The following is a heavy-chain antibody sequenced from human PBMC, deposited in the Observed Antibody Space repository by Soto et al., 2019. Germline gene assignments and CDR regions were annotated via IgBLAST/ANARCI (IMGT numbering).Heavy chain of an antibody. V-gene: IGHV1-58*01. J-gene: IGHJ2*01. Sequence: SVKVSCKASGFTFTSSAVQWVRQALGQRLEWIGWIVVGSGNTNYAQKFQERVTITRDMSTSTAYMEMSSLRSEDTAVYYRAADPLEYSSSRYRYFDLWGRGTRVTVSS. CDR3: AADPLEYSSSRYRYFDL. CDR2: IVVGSGNT. D-gene: IGHD6-6*01. CDR1: GFTFTSSA.